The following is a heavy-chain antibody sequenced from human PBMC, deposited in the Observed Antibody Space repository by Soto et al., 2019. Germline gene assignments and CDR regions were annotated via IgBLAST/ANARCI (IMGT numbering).Heavy chain of an antibody. V-gene: IGHV1-69*02. CDR2: IIPILGIA. Sequence: SVKVSCKASGVTFSSYTISWVRQAPGQGLEWMGRIIPILGIANYAQKFQGRVTITADKSTSTAYMELSSLRSEDTAVYYCARGYCSSTSCSPHAWFDPWGQGTLVTVSS. CDR3: ARGYCSSTSCSPHAWFDP. D-gene: IGHD2-2*01. CDR1: GVTFSSYT. J-gene: IGHJ5*02.